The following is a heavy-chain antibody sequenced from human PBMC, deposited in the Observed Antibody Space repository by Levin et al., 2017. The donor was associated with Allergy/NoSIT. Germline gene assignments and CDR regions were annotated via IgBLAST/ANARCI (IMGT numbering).Heavy chain of an antibody. CDR1: GYTFTSYG. V-gene: IGHV1-18*01. D-gene: IGHD1-14*01. J-gene: IGHJ4*02. CDR3: ARVPAPHASITGDPLFDY. CDR2: ISAYNGNT. Sequence: ASVKVSCKASGYTFTSYGISWVRQAPGQGLEWMGWISAYNGNTNYAQKLQGRVTMTTDTSTSTAYMELRSLRSDDTAVYYCARVPAPHASITGDPLFDYWGQGTLVTVSS.